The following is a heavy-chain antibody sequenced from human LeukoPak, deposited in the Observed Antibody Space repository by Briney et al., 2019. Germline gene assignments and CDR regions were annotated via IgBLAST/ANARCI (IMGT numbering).Heavy chain of an antibody. CDR2: IYYSGST. D-gene: IGHD3-22*01. J-gene: IGHJ4*02. Sequence: SETLSLTCTVSGGSISSYYWSWIRQPPGRALEWIGYIYYSGSTNYNPSLKSRVTISVDTSKNQFSLKLSSVTAADTAVYYCARDRGPYDSSGYLGYWGQGTLVTVSS. CDR1: GGSISSYY. CDR3: ARDRGPYDSSGYLGY. V-gene: IGHV4-59*01.